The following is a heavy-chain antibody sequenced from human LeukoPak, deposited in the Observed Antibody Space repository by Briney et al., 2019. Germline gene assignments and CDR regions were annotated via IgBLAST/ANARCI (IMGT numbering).Heavy chain of an antibody. CDR2: IYSGGNT. V-gene: IGHV3-53*04. CDR3: VRLIGSGWFDP. Sequence: GGSLRLSCAASGFTVSSSPINWVRQAPGRGLEWVSVIYSGGNTFYADSVKGRFTISRHNSENTLYLQMNSLSADDTAVYYCVRLIGSGWFDPWGQGTLVTVFS. J-gene: IGHJ5*02. CDR1: GFTVSSSP. D-gene: IGHD1-26*01.